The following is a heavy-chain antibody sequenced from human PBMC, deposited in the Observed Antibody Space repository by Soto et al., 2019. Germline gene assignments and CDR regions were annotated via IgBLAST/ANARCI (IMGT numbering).Heavy chain of an antibody. V-gene: IGHV1-18*01. Sequence: GASVKVSCKASGYTFTSYGISWVRQAPGQGLEWMGWINVYNGNTNYAQNFQGRVTITADKSTSTVYMELSSLRSEDTAVYYCARGYCSSTSCYGYYGMDVWGQGTTVTVSS. J-gene: IGHJ6*02. CDR1: GYTFTSYG. CDR2: INVYNGNT. CDR3: ARGYCSSTSCYGYYGMDV. D-gene: IGHD2-2*01.